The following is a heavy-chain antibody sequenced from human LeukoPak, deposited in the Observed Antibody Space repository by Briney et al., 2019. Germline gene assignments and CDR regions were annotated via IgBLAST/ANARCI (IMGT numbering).Heavy chain of an antibody. V-gene: IGHV4-34*01. J-gene: IGHJ4*02. D-gene: IGHD6-13*01. CDR2: INHSGST. CDR3: AKGPGTWYYY. CDR1: GGSISSYY. Sequence: SETLSLTCTVSGGSISSYYWSWIRQPPGKGLEWIGEINHSGSTNYNPSLKSRVTISIDTSKNQFSLKLSSVTAADTALYYCAKGPGTWYYYWGQGTLVTVSS.